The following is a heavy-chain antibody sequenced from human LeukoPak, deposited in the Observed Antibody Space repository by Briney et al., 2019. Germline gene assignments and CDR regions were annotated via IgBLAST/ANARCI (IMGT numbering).Heavy chain of an antibody. J-gene: IGHJ4*02. CDR1: GGSINTYY. V-gene: IGHV4-59*01. D-gene: IGHD6-13*01. Sequence: SETLSLTCTVSGGSINTYYWNWIRQPPGKGLEWIGYIYYTGSTNYNPSLKSRVTMSVDTSKNQFSLNLRSVTPEDTAVYYCARNLIPEQLVLNFWGQGTLVTVSS. CDR2: IYYTGST. CDR3: ARNLIPEQLVLNF.